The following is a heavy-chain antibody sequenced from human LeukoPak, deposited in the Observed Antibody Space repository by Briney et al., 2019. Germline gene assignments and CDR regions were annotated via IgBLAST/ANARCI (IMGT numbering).Heavy chain of an antibody. CDR3: ARVAAAGNYYFDY. D-gene: IGHD6-13*01. V-gene: IGHV3-48*03. CDR2: ISISGSII. J-gene: IGHJ4*02. CDR1: GFTFRSYE. Sequence: GGSLRLSCAASGFTFRSYEMNWVRQAPGKGLEWVSYISISGSIIHYADSVKGRFTISRDNAKNSLYLQMNSLRAEDTAVYYCARVAAAGNYYFDYWGQGTLVTVSS.